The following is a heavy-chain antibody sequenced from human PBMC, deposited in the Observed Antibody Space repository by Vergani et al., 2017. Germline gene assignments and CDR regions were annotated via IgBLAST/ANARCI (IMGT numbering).Heavy chain of an antibody. D-gene: IGHD6-13*01. V-gene: IGHV3-73*01. J-gene: IGHJ4*02. CDR1: GFTFSSYS. CDR2: IRSKANSYAT. CDR3: TRHEPSSWYDGY. Sequence: VQLVESGGGVVQPGRSLRLSCAASGFTFSSYSMNWVRQASGKGLEWVGRIRSKANSYATAYAASVKGRFTISRDDSKNTAYLQMNSLKTEDTAVYYCTRHEPSSWYDGYWGQGTLVTVSS.